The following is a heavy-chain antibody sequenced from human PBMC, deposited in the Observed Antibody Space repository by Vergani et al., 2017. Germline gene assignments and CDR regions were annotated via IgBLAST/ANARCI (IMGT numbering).Heavy chain of an antibody. Sequence: EVQLVESGGGLVQPGGSLRLSCAASGFTFSSYIMNWVRQAPGKGLEWVSYISSSSSTIYYADSVKGRFTISRDNAKNSLYLQMNSLRDEDTAVYYCARVGGITIFGVVPPAYWGQGTLVTVSS. J-gene: IGHJ4*02. D-gene: IGHD3-3*01. CDR1: GFTFSSYI. V-gene: IGHV3-48*02. CDR3: ARVGGITIFGVVPPAY. CDR2: ISSSSSTI.